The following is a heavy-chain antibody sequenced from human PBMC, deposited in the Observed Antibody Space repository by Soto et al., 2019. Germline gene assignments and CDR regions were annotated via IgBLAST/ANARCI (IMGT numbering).Heavy chain of an antibody. J-gene: IGHJ4*02. D-gene: IGHD3-22*01. CDR1: GGSITNYY. CDR2: ISYNGIT. V-gene: IGHV4-59*08. Sequence: SETLSLTCTLSGGSITNYYWPLIRQPPREGLERIEYISYNGITNYTPSLKSRVTIPVGTCKNRFSLKLSSVTAEDTAVYYCARFYYDSRGYGINYWGQGTLVTVSS. CDR3: ARFYYDSRGYGINY.